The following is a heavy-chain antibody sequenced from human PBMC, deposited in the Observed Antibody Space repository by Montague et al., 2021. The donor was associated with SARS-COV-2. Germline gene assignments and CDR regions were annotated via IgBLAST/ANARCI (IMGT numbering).Heavy chain of an antibody. Sequence: SETLSLTCSVSGDSISNYSRSWIRQTPGKGLEWIGYIYYSGSTNYNPSLTSRVTISVDTSKNQFSLKLTSVTAADTAVYYCARHLRVTTVTSHMYHYAMDVWGQGTTVTVSS. CDR1: GDSISNYS. CDR3: ARHLRVTTVTSHMYHYAMDV. V-gene: IGHV4-59*08. CDR2: IYYSGST. D-gene: IGHD4-11*01. J-gene: IGHJ6*02.